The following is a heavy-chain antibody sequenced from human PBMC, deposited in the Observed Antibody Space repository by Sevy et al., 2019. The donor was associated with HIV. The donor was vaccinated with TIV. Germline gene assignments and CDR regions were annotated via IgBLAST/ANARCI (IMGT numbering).Heavy chain of an antibody. CDR1: GFTFSSYA. D-gene: IGHD3-22*01. CDR3: ANLGTSYYESSSYYYQAPFDY. J-gene: IGHJ4*02. CDR2: ISGSGGRT. Sequence: LSLTCAASGFTFSSYAMSWVRQAPGKGLEWVSGISGSGGRTYYAESVKGRFTISRDNSKNTLYLQMKSLRAEDTAVYYCANLGTSYYESSSYYYQAPFDYWGQGTLVTVSS. V-gene: IGHV3-23*01.